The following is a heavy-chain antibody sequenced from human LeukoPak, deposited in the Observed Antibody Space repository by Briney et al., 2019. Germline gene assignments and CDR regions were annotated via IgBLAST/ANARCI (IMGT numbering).Heavy chain of an antibody. CDR1: GYTFTSYG. D-gene: IGHD3-10*01. J-gene: IGHJ6*02. V-gene: IGHV1-8*02. CDR3: ARIKEAVRGVIITRNYYYGMDV. CDR2: MNPNSGNT. Sequence: ASVKVSCKASGYTFTSYGISWVRQATGQGLEWMGWMNPNSGNTGYAQKFQGRVTMTRNTSISTAYMELSSLRSEDTAVYYCARIKEAVRGVIITRNYYYGMDVWGQGTTVTVSS.